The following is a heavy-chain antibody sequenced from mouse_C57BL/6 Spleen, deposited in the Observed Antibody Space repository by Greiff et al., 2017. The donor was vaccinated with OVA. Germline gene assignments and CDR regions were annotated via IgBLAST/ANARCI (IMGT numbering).Heavy chain of an antibody. CDR1: GFSLSTLGMG. V-gene: IGHV8-8*01. J-gene: IGHJ3*01. Sequence: QVTLKVSGPGILQPSQTLSLSCSFSGFSLSTLGMGVGWIRQPSGKGLEWLAHIWWDDDKYYNPALKSRLPISKDTSNNQVFLKIANVDTADTATYYCARYDGSSYEMWFADWGQGTLVTVSA. CDR2: IWWDDDK. CDR3: ARYDGSSYEMWFAD. D-gene: IGHD1-1*01.